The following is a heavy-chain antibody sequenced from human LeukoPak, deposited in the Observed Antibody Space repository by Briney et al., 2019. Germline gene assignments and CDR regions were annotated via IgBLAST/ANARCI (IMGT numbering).Heavy chain of an antibody. CDR2: IYTSGST. J-gene: IGHJ4*02. V-gene: IGHV4-61*02. CDR1: GGSISSGSYY. CDR3: ASEVEMATIY. D-gene: IGHD5-24*01. Sequence: SQTLSLTCTVSGGSISSGSYYWSWIRQPAGKGLEWIGRIYTSGSTNYNPSLKSRVTISVDTSKNQFSLKLSSVTAADTAVYYCASEVEMATIYWGQGTLVTVSS.